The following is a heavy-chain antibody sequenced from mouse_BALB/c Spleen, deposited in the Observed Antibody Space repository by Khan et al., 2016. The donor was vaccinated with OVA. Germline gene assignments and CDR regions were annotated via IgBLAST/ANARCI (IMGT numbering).Heavy chain of an antibody. CDR2: LYPFNDDT. V-gene: IGHV1S136*01. CDR3: AKNYRYDVYFDY. D-gene: IGHD2-14*01. CDR1: GYTFTSYV. Sequence: VRLQQSGPELVKPGASVKMSCKASGYTFTSYVLHWLRQKPGQGLEWIGYLYPFNDDTKYNEKFKGEATLTSDKSSTTAYMELSSLTSEDSAVYYWAKNYRYDVYFDYRGQGTTLTVSS. J-gene: IGHJ2*01.